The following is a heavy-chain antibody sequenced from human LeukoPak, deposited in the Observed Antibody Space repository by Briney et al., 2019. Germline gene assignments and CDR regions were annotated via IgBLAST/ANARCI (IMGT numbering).Heavy chain of an antibody. J-gene: IGHJ4*02. CDR3: AKDTNYYDSSGSLDY. Sequence: PGGSLRLSCAASGFTFSSYAMSWVRQAPGKGLEWVSGISWNSGSIGYADSVKGRFTISRDNAKNSLYLQMNSLRAEDTALYYCAKDTNYYDSSGSLDYWGQGTLVTVSS. V-gene: IGHV3-9*01. CDR2: ISWNSGSI. D-gene: IGHD3-22*01. CDR1: GFTFSSYA.